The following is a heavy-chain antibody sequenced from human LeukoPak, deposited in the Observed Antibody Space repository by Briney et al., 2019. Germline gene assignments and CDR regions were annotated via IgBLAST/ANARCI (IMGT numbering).Heavy chain of an antibody. V-gene: IGHV3-74*01. Sequence: GGSLRLSCAASGFTFSSYWMHWVRQAPGKGLVWVSRINGDGSGTSYADSVKGRFTISRDNAKNTLYLQMNSLRAEDTAVYYCASGDAHAFDIWGQGTMVTVSS. CDR3: ASGDAHAFDI. CDR1: GFTFSSYW. CDR2: INGDGSGT. J-gene: IGHJ3*02. D-gene: IGHD3-10*01.